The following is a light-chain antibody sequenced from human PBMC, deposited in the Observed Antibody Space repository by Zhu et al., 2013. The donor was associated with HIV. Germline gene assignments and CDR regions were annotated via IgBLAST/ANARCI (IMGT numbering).Light chain of an antibody. Sequence: DIQMTQSPSSLSASVGDRVTITCQASQDISIYLNWFQQKPGKAPNLLIYDASNLETGVPSRFTGSGSGTHFTFTISSLQPEDIATYFCQQYYSVPLTFGGGTKVDIK. J-gene: IGKJ4*01. CDR1: QDISIY. V-gene: IGKV1-33*01. CDR2: DAS. CDR3: QQYYSVPLT.